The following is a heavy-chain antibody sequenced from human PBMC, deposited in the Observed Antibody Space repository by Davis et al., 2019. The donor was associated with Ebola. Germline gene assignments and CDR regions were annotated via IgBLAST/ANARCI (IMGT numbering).Heavy chain of an antibody. CDR3: ARGIAARPPGYYFDY. D-gene: IGHD6-6*01. J-gene: IGHJ4*02. V-gene: IGHV3-30*03. Sequence: GESLKISCAASGFTFSSYGMHWVRQAPGKGLEWVAVISYDGSNKYYADSVKGRFTISRDNSKNTLYLQMNSLRAEDTAVYYCARGIAARPPGYYFDYWGQGTLVTVSS. CDR1: GFTFSSYG. CDR2: ISYDGSNK.